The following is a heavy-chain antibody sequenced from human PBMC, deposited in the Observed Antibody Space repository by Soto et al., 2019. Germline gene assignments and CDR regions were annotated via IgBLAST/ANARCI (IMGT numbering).Heavy chain of an antibody. CDR1: GFTFSDYA. Sequence: VQLVESGGGVVQPGRSLRLSCAASGFTFSDYAMHWVRQAPGKGLVWVAVVSHDGRNTHYADSVKGRFTTSRDSSKNTVSLEMTSLRAEDTAVYYCAKGGRQWLVTSDFNYWGQGALVTVSS. V-gene: IGHV3-30*18. J-gene: IGHJ4*02. CDR2: VSHDGRNT. CDR3: AKGGRQWLVTSDFNY. D-gene: IGHD6-19*01.